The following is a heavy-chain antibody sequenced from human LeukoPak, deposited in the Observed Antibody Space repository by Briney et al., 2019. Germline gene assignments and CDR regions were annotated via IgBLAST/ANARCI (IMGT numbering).Heavy chain of an antibody. J-gene: IGHJ4*02. V-gene: IGHV4-59*01. Sequence: PSETLSLTCTVSGGSISSYYWSWIRQPPGKGLEWIGYIYYSGSTNYNPSLKSRVTISVDTSKNQFSLKLSSVTAADTAVYYCARDRLYSGTFDYWGQGPLVTVSS. CDR1: GGSISSYY. CDR3: ARDRLYSGTFDY. CDR2: IYYSGST. D-gene: IGHD2-8*01.